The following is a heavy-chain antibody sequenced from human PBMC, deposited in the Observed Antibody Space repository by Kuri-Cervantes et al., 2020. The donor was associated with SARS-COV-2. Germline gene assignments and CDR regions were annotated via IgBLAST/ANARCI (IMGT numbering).Heavy chain of an antibody. D-gene: IGHD3-22*01. Sequence: GESLKISCAASGFTFSNAWMSWVRQAPGKGLEWVGRIKSKTDGGTTDYAAPVKGRFTISRDDSKNTLYLKMNSLKTEDTAVYYCTTDYYDSNSPGYWGQGTLVTVSS. CDR1: GFTFSNAW. J-gene: IGHJ4*02. CDR2: IKSKTDGGTT. CDR3: TTDYYDSNSPGY. V-gene: IGHV3-15*01.